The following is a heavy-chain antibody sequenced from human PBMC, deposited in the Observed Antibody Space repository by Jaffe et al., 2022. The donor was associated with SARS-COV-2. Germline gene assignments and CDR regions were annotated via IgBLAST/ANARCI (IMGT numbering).Heavy chain of an antibody. V-gene: IGHV4-31*03. CDR1: GGSISSGGYY. D-gene: IGHD2-21*02. J-gene: IGHJ6*02. CDR2: IYYSGST. CDR3: ARDNGGNSFESYGMDV. Sequence: QVQLQESGPGLVKPSQTLSLTCTVSGGSISSGGYYWSWIRQHPGKGLEWIGYIYYSGSTYYNPSLKSRVTISVDTSKNQFSLKLSSVTAADTAVYYCARDNGGNSFESYGMDVWGQGTTVTVSS.